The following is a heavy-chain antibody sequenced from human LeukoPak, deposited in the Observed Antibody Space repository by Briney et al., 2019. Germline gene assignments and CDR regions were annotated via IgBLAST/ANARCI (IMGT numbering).Heavy chain of an antibody. V-gene: IGHV4-34*01. D-gene: IGHD6-6*01. CDR2: INHSGST. CDR1: GGSFSGYC. Sequence: SETLSLTCAVYGGSFSGYCWSWIRQPPGKGLEWIGEINHSGSTNYNPSLKSRVTISVDTSKNQFSLKLSSVTAADTAVYYCASSRMVYSSSKRYFDYWGQGTLVTVSS. CDR3: ASSRMVYSSSKRYFDY. J-gene: IGHJ4*02.